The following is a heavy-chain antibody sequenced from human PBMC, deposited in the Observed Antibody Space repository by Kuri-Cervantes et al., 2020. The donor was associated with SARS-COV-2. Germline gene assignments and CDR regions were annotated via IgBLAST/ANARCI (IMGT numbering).Heavy chain of an antibody. J-gene: IGHJ4*02. D-gene: IGHD3-3*01. CDR1: GFTFSSYA. V-gene: IGHV3-23*01. CDR2: ISGSGGST. Sequence: TLSLTCAASGFTFSSYAMSWVRQAPGKGLEWVSAISGSGGSTYYADSVKGRFTISRDNSKNTLCLQMNSLRAEDTAVYYCAKAYYDFWSGYYRGGYYFDYWGQGTLVTVSS. CDR3: AKAYYDFWSGYYRGGYYFDY.